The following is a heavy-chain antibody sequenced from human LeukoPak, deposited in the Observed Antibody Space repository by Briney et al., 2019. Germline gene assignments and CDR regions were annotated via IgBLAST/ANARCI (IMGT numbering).Heavy chain of an antibody. CDR3: ARRSFEHSSGYYSRGAFAI. CDR2: VFQNKRT. J-gene: IGHJ3*02. CDR1: GGSISGSNYY. V-gene: IGHV4-39*01. D-gene: IGHD3-22*01. Sequence: PSETLSLTCTVSGGSISGSNYYWDWIRQPPGKGLEWIGSVFQNKRTYYNPSLKSRVAISGDTSRNQFSLKLYSVTAADTAVYYCARRSFEHSSGYYSRGAFAIWGQGTMVTVSS.